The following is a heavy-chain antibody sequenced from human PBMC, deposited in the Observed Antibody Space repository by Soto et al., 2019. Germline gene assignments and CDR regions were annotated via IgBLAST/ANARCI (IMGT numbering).Heavy chain of an antibody. V-gene: IGHV4-39*01. CDR1: GGSXSSSSYY. D-gene: IGHD1-26*01. J-gene: IGHJ4*02. CDR3: ARHSPWDGSAFDY. Sequence: SETLSLTCTVSGGSXSSSSYYWGWIRQPPGKGLEWIGSIYYSGSTYYNPSLKSRVTISVDTSKNQFSLKLSSVTAADTAVYYCARHSPWDGSAFDYWGQGTLVTVSS. CDR2: IYYSGST.